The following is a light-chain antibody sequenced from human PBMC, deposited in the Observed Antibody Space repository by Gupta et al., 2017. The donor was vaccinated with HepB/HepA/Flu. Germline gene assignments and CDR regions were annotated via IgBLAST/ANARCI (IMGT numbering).Light chain of an antibody. CDR3: SSYTRTITPV. CDR1: SSDVGSYNY. V-gene: IGLV2-14*03. Sequence: QSALTQPASVSGSPGQSIPISCTGTSSDVGSYNYVSWYQQFPGKAPKLLIYDVTSRPSGVSSRFSGSKSGNTASLTISGLQAEDEADYYCSSYTRTITPVFGGGTKLTVL. CDR2: DVT. J-gene: IGLJ2*01.